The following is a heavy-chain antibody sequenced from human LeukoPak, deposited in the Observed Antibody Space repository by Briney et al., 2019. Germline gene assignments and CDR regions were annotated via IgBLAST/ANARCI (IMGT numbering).Heavy chain of an antibody. J-gene: IGHJ6*03. CDR1: GYTFTSYG. CDR2: ISAYNGNT. V-gene: IGHV1-18*01. D-gene: IGHD3-10*01. Sequence: ASVKVSCKASGYTFTSYGISWVRQAPGQGLEWMGWISAYNGNTNYAQKFQGGVTMTRDTSISTAYMELSRLRSDDTAVYYCARDVWSYYGSGSYPDYYYYYMDVWGKGTTVTISS. CDR3: ARDVWSYYGSGSYPDYYYYYMDV.